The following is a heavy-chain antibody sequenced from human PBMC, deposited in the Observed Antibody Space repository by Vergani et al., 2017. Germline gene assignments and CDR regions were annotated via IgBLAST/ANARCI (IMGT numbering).Heavy chain of an antibody. D-gene: IGHD3-10*01. CDR3: ARDGITMVRGVSDY. CDR2: ISRSSSYI. J-gene: IGHJ4*02. V-gene: IGHV3-21*01. Sequence: EVQLVESGGGLVKPGGSLRLSCAASGFTFSSYSMNWVRQAPGKGLEWVSSISRSSSYIYYADSVKGRFTSSRDNAKNSLYLQMNSLRAEDTAVYYCARDGITMVRGVSDYWGQGTLVTVSS. CDR1: GFTFSSYS.